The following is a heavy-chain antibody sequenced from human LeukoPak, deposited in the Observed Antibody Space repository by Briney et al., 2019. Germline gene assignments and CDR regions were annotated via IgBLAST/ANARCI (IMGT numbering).Heavy chain of an antibody. Sequence: GRSLRLSGAASGFTFSSYGMHWVRQAPGKGLEWVAVISYDGSNKYYADSVKGRFTISRDNSKNTLYLQMNSLRAEDTAVYYCAREGCSSTSCYVPVIWGQGTLVTVSS. D-gene: IGHD2-2*01. V-gene: IGHV3-30*03. CDR3: AREGCSSTSCYVPVI. CDR2: ISYDGSNK. CDR1: GFTFSSYG. J-gene: IGHJ4*02.